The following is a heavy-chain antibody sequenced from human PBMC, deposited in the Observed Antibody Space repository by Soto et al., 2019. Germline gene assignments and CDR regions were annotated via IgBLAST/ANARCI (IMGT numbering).Heavy chain of an antibody. CDR3: ERERWLQFAGLAAFDI. J-gene: IGHJ3*02. V-gene: IGHV4-59*01. CDR2: IYYSGST. D-gene: IGHD5-12*01. CDR1: GGSISSYY. Sequence: SETLSLTCTVSGGSISSYYWSWIRQPPGKGLEWIGYIYYSGSTNYNPSLKSRVTISVDTSKNQFSLKLSSVTAADTAVYYCERERWLQFAGLAAFDIWGQGTMVTVSS.